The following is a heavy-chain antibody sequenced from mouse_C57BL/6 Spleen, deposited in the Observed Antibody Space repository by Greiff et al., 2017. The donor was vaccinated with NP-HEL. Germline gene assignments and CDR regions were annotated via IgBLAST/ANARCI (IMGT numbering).Heavy chain of an antibody. CDR1: GYTFTSYW. CDR2: IDPSDSYT. D-gene: IGHD1-1*01. CDR3: ARCPITTVVASFDY. V-gene: IGHV1-69*01. Sequence: QVQLQQPGAELVMPGASVKLSCKASGYTFTSYWMHWVKQRPGQGLEWIGEIDPSDSYTNYNQKFKGKSTLTVDKSSSSAYMQLSSLTSEDSAVYDCARCPITTVVASFDYWGQGTTLTVAS. J-gene: IGHJ2*01.